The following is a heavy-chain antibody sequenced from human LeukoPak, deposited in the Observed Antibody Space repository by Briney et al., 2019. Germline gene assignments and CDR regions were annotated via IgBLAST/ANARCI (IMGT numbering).Heavy chain of an antibody. CDR2: ISGRGGST. J-gene: IGHJ6*02. CDR1: GFTFSSYA. V-gene: IGHV3-23*01. D-gene: IGHD2-15*01. Sequence: PGGSLRLSCAASGFTFSSYAMSWVRQAPGKGLEWVSAISGRGGSTYYADSVEGRFTNSRDNSKNTLYLQMNSLRAEDTAVYYCAKGRRDCSGGSCYGLEYYYYGMDVWGQGTTVTVSS. CDR3: AKGRRDCSGGSCYGLEYYYYGMDV.